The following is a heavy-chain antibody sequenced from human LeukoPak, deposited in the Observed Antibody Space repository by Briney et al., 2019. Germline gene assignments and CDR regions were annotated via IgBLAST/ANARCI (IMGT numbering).Heavy chain of an antibody. J-gene: IGHJ5*02. CDR2: IWYDGSNK. CDR1: GFTFSSYG. V-gene: IGHV3-33*01. CDR3: ARAVRRSQNWFDP. Sequence: GGSLRLSCAASGFTFSSYGMHWVRQAPGKGLEWVAVIWYDGSNKYYADSVKGRFTISRDNSKNTLYLQMNSLRAEDTAVYYCARAVRRSQNWFDPWGQGTLVTVSS.